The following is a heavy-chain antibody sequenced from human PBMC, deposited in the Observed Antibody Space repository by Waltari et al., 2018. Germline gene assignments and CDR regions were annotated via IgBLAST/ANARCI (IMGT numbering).Heavy chain of an antibody. D-gene: IGHD3-16*01. Sequence: QVPLQESGPGLVKPSETLSLTCTDSGGSISSYYWCWIRQPPGKGLEWIGYIYYSGSTNYNPSLKSRVTISVDTSKNQFSLKLSSVTAADTAVYYCARPLFADYVSAFDIWGQGTMVTVSS. CDR1: GGSISSYY. V-gene: IGHV4-59*01. J-gene: IGHJ3*02. CDR3: ARPLFADYVSAFDI. CDR2: IYYSGST.